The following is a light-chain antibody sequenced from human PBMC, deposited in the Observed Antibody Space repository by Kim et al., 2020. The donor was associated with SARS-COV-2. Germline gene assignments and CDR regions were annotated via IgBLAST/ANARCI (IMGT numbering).Light chain of an antibody. CDR3: QQYDDLPPYT. CDR1: QDINKY. J-gene: IGKJ2*01. Sequence: DIQMTQSPSSLSASVGDRVTITCQASQDINKYLNWFQQKPGRAPKLLIYDASNLETGVPSRFSGGGSGTVFTFTISSLQPEDVATYYCQQYDDLPPYTFGQGTKLEIK. V-gene: IGKV1-33*01. CDR2: DAS.